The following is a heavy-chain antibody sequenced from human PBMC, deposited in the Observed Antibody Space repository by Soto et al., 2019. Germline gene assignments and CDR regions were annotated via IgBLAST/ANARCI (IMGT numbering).Heavy chain of an antibody. D-gene: IGHD3-22*01. CDR2: ISYDGSNK. CDR3: AKGIYYYDSSGYFDY. J-gene: IGHJ4*02. Sequence: QVQLVESGGGVVQPGRSLRLSCAASGFTFSSYGMHWVRQAPGKGLEWVAVISYDGSNKYYADSVKGRFTISRDNSKNTLYLQMNSLRAEDTAVYYCAKGIYYYDSSGYFDYWGQGTLVTVSS. V-gene: IGHV3-30*18. CDR1: GFTFSSYG.